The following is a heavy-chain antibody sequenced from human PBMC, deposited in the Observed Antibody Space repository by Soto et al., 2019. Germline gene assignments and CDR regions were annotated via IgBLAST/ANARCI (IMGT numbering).Heavy chain of an antibody. D-gene: IGHD2-2*01. CDR3: ASLIHCSSIRCPNWFDP. Sequence: SETLSLTCAVYGGSFSGYYWSWIRQPPGKGLEWIGEINHSGSTNYNPSLKSRVTISVDTSKNQFSLRLSSVTAADTAVYYCASLIHCSSIRCPNWFDPWGQGTLVTVSS. J-gene: IGHJ5*02. V-gene: IGHV4-34*01. CDR2: INHSGST. CDR1: GGSFSGYY.